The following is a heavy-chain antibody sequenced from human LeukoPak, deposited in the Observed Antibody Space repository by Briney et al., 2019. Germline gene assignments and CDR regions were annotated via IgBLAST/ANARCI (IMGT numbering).Heavy chain of an antibody. J-gene: IGHJ4*02. CDR2: IIHVSGTT. Sequence: SVKVSCKPSGGTFSSYAISWVRQAPGQGLEWLGGIIHVSGTTNYAQNFQGRVTITADESTNTAYMELSSLRSEDTAVYYCARSYYDYVWGSFRYTLDYWGQGTLVTASS. V-gene: IGHV1-69*13. CDR3: ARSYYDYVWGSFRYTLDY. CDR1: GGTFSSYA. D-gene: IGHD3-16*02.